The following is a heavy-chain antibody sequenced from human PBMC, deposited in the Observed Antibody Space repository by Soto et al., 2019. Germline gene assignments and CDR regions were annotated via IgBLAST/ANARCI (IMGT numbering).Heavy chain of an antibody. J-gene: IGHJ6*02. V-gene: IGHV3-30-3*01. D-gene: IGHD2-21*02. Sequence: QVQLVESGGGVVQPGRSLRLSCAASGFTFSSYAMHWVRQAPGKGLEWVAVISYDGSNKYYADSVKGRFTISRDNSKNTLYLQMNSLRAEDTAVYYCARDLMTGIDYSYYGMDVWGQGTTVTVSS. CDR2: ISYDGSNK. CDR3: ARDLMTGIDYSYYGMDV. CDR1: GFTFSSYA.